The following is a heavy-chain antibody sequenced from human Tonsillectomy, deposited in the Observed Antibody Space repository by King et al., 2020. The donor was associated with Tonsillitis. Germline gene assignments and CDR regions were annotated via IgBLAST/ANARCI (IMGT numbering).Heavy chain of an antibody. V-gene: IGHV4-34*01. D-gene: IGHD4-17*01. CDR1: GGSFSGYY. CDR3: ARGSLRVWFDP. Sequence: VQLPQWGAGLLKPSETLSLTCAVYGGSFSGYYWSWIRQPPGKGLEWIGEINHSGSTNYNPSLKSRVTISVDTSKNQFSLKLSSVTAADTAVYYCARGSLRVWFDPWGQGTLVTVSS. CDR2: INHSGST. J-gene: IGHJ5*02.